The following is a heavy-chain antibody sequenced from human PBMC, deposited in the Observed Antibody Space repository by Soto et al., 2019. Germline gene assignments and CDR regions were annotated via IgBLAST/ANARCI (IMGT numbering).Heavy chain of an antibody. J-gene: IGHJ4*02. CDR2: IRLAGSNK. Sequence: GGSLRLSCAASAFTLGSNCIHRVRQAPGKGLKRVAVIRLAGSNKYYADSVKGRFTISRDNAKNTLYLQMNSLRAEDTAVYSCARDQLGLRSSCHDYWGQGTMVTVSS. D-gene: IGHD2-15*01. V-gene: IGHV3-33*01. CDR1: AFTLGSNC. CDR3: ARDQLGLRSSCHDY.